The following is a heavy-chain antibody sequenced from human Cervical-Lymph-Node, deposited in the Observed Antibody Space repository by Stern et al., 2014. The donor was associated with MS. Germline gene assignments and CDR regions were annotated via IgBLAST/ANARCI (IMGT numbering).Heavy chain of an antibody. D-gene: IGHD3-22*01. Sequence: QVQLQESGPGLVKPSETLSLTCTVSGDSVSSSSYYWTWIRQPPGKGLEWIGHIYYIGGTKYNPSLKSRVTISVDRSKNQFSLKLRSVTAADTAVYFCARERFDSTGFYGGWYYGMDVWGQGTSVTVSS. CDR1: GDSVSSSSYY. CDR2: IYYIGGT. V-gene: IGHV4-61*01. J-gene: IGHJ6*02. CDR3: ARERFDSTGFYGGWYYGMDV.